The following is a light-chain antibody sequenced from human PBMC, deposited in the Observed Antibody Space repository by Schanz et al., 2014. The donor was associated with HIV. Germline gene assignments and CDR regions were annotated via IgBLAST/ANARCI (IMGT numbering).Light chain of an antibody. CDR1: SSDIGGYNY. V-gene: IGLV2-14*03. CDR3: NSYTSKNTPI. CDR2: DVD. Sequence: QSVLTQPASVSGSPGQSITISCTGTSSDIGGYNYVSWYQQHPGKAPKLILYDVDNRPAGVSNRFSGSKSGNTASQTISGLRAEDEADYYCNSYTSKNTPIFRGGTKLTVL. J-gene: IGLJ2*01.